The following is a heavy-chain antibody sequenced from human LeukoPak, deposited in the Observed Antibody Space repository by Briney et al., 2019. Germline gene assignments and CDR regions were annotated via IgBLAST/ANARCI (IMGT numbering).Heavy chain of an antibody. D-gene: IGHD6-13*01. CDR3: ARGFISWTKIYYYYGMDV. CDR2: VHYSGIT. CDR1: GGSISSGTCC. J-gene: IGHJ6*02. Sequence: KASETLSLTCTVSGGSISSGTCCWGWIRQPPGKGLEWIGIVHYSGITDYSPSLKSRVTISVDTSKNQFSLKLSSVTAADTAVYYCARGFISWTKIYYYYGMDVWGQGTTVTVSS. V-gene: IGHV4-39*07.